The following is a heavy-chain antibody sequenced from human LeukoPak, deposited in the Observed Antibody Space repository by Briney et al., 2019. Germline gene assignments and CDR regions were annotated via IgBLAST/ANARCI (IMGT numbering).Heavy chain of an antibody. V-gene: IGHV5-51*01. Sequence: GESLKISCQGSGFSFTSYWIGWVRQMPGKGLEWVGIIYPGDSATRYSPSFQGQVTISPDKSISTAYLQWSSLKASDTAMYYCARHPAHYYDSSGYFHCFDYWGQGTLVTVSS. D-gene: IGHD3-22*01. CDR3: ARHPAHYYDSSGYFHCFDY. J-gene: IGHJ4*02. CDR1: GFSFTSYW. CDR2: IYPGDSAT.